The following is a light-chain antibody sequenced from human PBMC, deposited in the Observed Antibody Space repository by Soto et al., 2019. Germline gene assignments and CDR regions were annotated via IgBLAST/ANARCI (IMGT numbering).Light chain of an antibody. Sequence: EIVLTQSPATLSLSPGERATLSCRASQSVSRYLAWYQHKPGQAPRLLIYDASNRATGIPARFSGSGSGTDFTLTISSLEPEDFAVYYCHQRSNWSWTFGQGIKVEIK. V-gene: IGKV3-11*01. CDR2: DAS. J-gene: IGKJ1*01. CDR3: HQRSNWSWT. CDR1: QSVSRY.